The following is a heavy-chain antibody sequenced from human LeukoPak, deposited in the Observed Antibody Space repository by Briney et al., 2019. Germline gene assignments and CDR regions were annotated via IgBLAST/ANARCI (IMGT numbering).Heavy chain of an antibody. CDR1: GDSIIYGGYY. CDR2: IYYSGTT. J-gene: IGHJ5*02. V-gene: IGHV4-31*03. D-gene: IGHD2-2*01. Sequence: TLSLTCTVSGDSIIYGGYYWSWIRQPPGKGLEWIGYIYYSGTTHYNPSLKGRLTMSVDTSKNQFSLKLSSVTAADTAVYYCARGEAAVVVPVAIPWFDPWGQGTLVTVSS. CDR3: ARGEAAVVVPVAIPWFDP.